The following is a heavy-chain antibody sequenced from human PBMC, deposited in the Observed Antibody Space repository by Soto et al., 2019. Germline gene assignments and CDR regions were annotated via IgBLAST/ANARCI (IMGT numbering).Heavy chain of an antibody. V-gene: IGHV3-23*01. J-gene: IGHJ4*02. CDR1: GFTFSSYA. CDR3: ARDYLSSKLSLSYFDF. CDR2: ISGSGGNT. Sequence: GGSLRLSCGASGFTFSSYAMSWVRQAPGKGLEWVSAISGSGGNTYHADSVKGRFSISRDNSKNTLYLQMNSLRAEDAAVYYCARDYLSSKLSLSYFDFWGQGTLVTVSS. D-gene: IGHD2-2*01.